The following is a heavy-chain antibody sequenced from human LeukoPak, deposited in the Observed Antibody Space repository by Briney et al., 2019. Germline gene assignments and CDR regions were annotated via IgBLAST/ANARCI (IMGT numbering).Heavy chain of an antibody. V-gene: IGHV5-51*01. CDR2: IYPGDSDT. D-gene: IGHD3-9*01. Sequence: GESLKISCKGSGYSFTSYWIGWVRQMPGKGLEWMGIIYPGDSDTRYSPSFQGQVTISADKSISTAYLQWSSLKASDTAMYYCARRHRTYYDILTGPWNWFDPWGQGTLVTVSS. CDR3: ARRHRTYYDILTGPWNWFDP. CDR1: GYSFTSYW. J-gene: IGHJ5*02.